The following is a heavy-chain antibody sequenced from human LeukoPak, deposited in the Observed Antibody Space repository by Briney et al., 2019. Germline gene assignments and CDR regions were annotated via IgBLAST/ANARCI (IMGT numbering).Heavy chain of an antibody. CDR1: GFTFSRFA. Sequence: GGSLRLSCEASGFTFSRFAMTWVRQAPGKGLESVSTIGGLGESTNYADSVKGRFTISRDNSKNTLYLQMNNLRAEDTAVYYCAKDRDIILTGHGMDVWGQGTTVTVSS. D-gene: IGHD3-9*01. V-gene: IGHV3-23*01. CDR3: AKDRDIILTGHGMDV. CDR2: IGGLGEST. J-gene: IGHJ6*02.